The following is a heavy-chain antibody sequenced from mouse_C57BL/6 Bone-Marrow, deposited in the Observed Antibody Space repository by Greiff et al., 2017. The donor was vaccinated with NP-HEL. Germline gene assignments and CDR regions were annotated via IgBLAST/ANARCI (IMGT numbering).Heavy chain of an antibody. CDR3: ARDYDYDEGGYAMDY. CDR1: GFTFSDYY. Sequence: EVMLVESEGGLVQPGSSMKLSCTASGFTFSDYYMAWVRQVPEKGLEWVANINYDGSSTYYLDSLKSRFIISRDNAKNILYLQMSSLKSEDTATYYCARDYDYDEGGYAMDYWGQGTSVTVSS. J-gene: IGHJ4*01. CDR2: INYDGSST. V-gene: IGHV5-16*01. D-gene: IGHD2-4*01.